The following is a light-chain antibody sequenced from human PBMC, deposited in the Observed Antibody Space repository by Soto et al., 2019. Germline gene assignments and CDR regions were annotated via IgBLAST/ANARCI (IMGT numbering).Light chain of an antibody. J-gene: IGKJ1*01. V-gene: IGKV3-20*01. Sequence: EIVLTQSPGTLSLSPGERATLSCRASHSFSSSYLAWYQQRHGQPPRLLIYGTSSRATGIPERFSGSGSGTDFTLTISRLDPEDFGMYYCQHHAGSPAFGQGTKVDIK. CDR1: HSFSSSY. CDR2: GTS. CDR3: QHHAGSPA.